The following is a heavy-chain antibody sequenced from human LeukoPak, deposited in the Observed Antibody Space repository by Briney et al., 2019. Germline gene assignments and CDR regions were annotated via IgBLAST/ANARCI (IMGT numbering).Heavy chain of an antibody. CDR2: IQASGRT. CDR3: TRHTRYGDYKPYDI. D-gene: IGHD4-17*01. J-gene: IGHJ3*02. CDR1: GGSITNYY. Sequence: SETLSLTCTVSGGSITNYYWGWTRQLPGKGLEWIGYIQASGRTGYNPSLKSRVSMSVDTSKNKFSLGLSSVTAADTAIYYCTRHTRYGDYKPYDIWGQGTMVTVSS. V-gene: IGHV4-4*09.